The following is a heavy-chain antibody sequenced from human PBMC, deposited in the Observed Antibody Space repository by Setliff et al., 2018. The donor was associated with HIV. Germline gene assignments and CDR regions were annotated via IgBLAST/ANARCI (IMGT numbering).Heavy chain of an antibody. CDR1: GYTFSNYC. CDR2: IYPGNSDT. Sequence: PGESLKISCKDSGYTFSNYCIAWVRQMPGKGLEWMGIIYPGNSDTTYSPSFQGQVTISADKSISTAYLQWSSLKASDTAMYYCAKQEQWLANIDYWGQGTLVTVSS. D-gene: IGHD6-19*01. J-gene: IGHJ4*02. CDR3: AKQEQWLANIDY. V-gene: IGHV5-51*01.